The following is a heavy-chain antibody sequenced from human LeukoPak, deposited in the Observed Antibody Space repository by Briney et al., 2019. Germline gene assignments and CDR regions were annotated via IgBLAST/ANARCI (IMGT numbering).Heavy chain of an antibody. CDR3: AKVSYNGNFHFDY. D-gene: IGHD4-23*01. CDR1: GFTFSNYG. V-gene: IGHV3-30*02. CDR2: IRYDGGNK. J-gene: IGHJ4*02. Sequence: PGGSLRLSCAASGFTFSNYGMHWVRQAPGKGLEWVAFIRYDGGNKYYADSVKGRLTISRDNSKNTVDLQMNSLRAEDTAVYYCAKVSYNGNFHFDYWGQGTLVTVSS.